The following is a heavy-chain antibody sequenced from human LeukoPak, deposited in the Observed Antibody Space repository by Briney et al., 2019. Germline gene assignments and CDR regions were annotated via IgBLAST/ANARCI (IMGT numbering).Heavy chain of an antibody. D-gene: IGHD3-22*01. Sequence: PGRSLRLSCAASGFTFDDYAMHWVRQPPGKGLEWVSGISWNSGSIGYADSVKGRFTISRDNAKNSLYLQMNSLRAEDTALYYCAKDTGYYYDSSSYWVWGQGTLVTVSS. CDR1: GFTFDDYA. V-gene: IGHV3-9*01. CDR2: ISWNSGSI. J-gene: IGHJ4*02. CDR3: AKDTGYYYDSSSYWV.